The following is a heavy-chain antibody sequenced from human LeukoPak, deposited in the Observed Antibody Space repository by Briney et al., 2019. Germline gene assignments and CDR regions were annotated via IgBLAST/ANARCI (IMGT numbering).Heavy chain of an antibody. D-gene: IGHD6-13*01. Sequence: SQTLSLTCTVSGGSISSGGYYWSWIRQHPGKGLEWIGYIYYSGSTYYNPSLKSRVTISVDTSKNQFSLKLSSVTAADTAVYYCARSSIAAAGTGYWGQGTLVTVSS. V-gene: IGHV4-31*03. J-gene: IGHJ4*02. CDR3: ARSSIAAAGTGY. CDR2: IYYSGST. CDR1: GGSISSGGYY.